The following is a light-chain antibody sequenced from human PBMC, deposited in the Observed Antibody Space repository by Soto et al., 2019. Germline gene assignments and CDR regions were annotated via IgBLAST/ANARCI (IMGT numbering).Light chain of an antibody. V-gene: IGKV2D-29*01. CDR3: MQTVQFTWT. CDR2: AVS. CDR1: QSLVFSDGKTY. J-gene: IGKJ1*01. Sequence: VMTPTPLSLSVTPGQPASISCKSSQSLVFSDGKTYLHWYVQRPGQPPQLLIYAVSKRFSGVPDRFSGSGSGTDFTLKISRVEAEDVGVYYCMQTVQFTWTFGQGTKVEIK.